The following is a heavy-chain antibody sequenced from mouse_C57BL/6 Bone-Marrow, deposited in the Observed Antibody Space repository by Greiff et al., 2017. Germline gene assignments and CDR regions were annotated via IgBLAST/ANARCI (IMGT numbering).Heavy chain of an antibody. CDR1: GYTFTSYW. CDR2: IYPGSGST. CDR3: ATGGITTDFDY. D-gene: IGHD1-2*01. Sequence: QVQLQQPGAELVKPGASVKMSCKASGYTFTSYWITWVKQRPGQGLAWIGDIYPGSGSTNYNEKFKSKATLTVDTSSSTAYMQLSSRTSEDSAVYYCATGGITTDFDYWGQGTTLTVSS. J-gene: IGHJ2*01. V-gene: IGHV1-55*01.